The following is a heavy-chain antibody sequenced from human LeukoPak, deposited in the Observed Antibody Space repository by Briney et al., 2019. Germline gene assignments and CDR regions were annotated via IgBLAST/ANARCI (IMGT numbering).Heavy chain of an antibody. J-gene: IGHJ5*02. D-gene: IGHD2-21*02. CDR1: GFTFSSYS. Sequence: GGSLRLSCAASGFTFSSYSMNWVRQAPGKGLEWVSSISSSSSYIYYADSVKGRFTISRDNAKNSLYLQMNSLRAVDTAVYYCSTEGLAYCDGDCYSWGQGTLVTVSS. CDR2: ISSSSSYI. CDR3: STEGLAYCDGDCYS. V-gene: IGHV3-21*03.